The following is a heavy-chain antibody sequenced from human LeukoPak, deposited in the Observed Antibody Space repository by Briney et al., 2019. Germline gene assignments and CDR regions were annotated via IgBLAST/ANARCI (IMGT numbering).Heavy chain of an antibody. CDR1: GGSLSGYY. V-gene: IGHV4-34*01. Sequence: PPETLSLTCAVYGGSLSGYYWSWIRQPPGKGLEWIGEINHSGSTNYNPSLKSRVTTSVDTSKNQFSLKLSSVTAADTAVYYCARGGERGYCSSTSCRNWYNYWGQGTLVTVSS. D-gene: IGHD2-2*01. J-gene: IGHJ4*02. CDR3: ARGGERGYCSSTSCRNWYNY. CDR2: INHSGST.